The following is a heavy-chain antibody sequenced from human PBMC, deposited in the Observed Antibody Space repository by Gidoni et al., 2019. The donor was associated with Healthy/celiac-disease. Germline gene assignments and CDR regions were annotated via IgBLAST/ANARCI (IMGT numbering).Heavy chain of an antibody. J-gene: IGHJ4*02. CDR3: ARVKGEQWLVPPDY. CDR2: IYHSGST. CDR1: VYSISSGYY. V-gene: IGHV4-38-2*01. D-gene: IGHD6-19*01. Sequence: QVPLQASGPGLVTPSETLSLPCAVPVYSISSGYYWGWIRQPPGKGLAWIGSIYHSGSTYYNPSLKSRVTISVDTSKNQFSLKLSSVTAADTAVYYCARVKGEQWLVPPDYWGQGTLGTVSS.